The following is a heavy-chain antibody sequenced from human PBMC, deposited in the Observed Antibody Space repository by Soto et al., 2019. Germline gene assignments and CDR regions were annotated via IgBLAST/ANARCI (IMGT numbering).Heavy chain of an antibody. CDR2: VYDSGSS. D-gene: IGHD6-19*01. CDR1: GGSISSFY. Sequence: QMVLQESGPGLVKPSETLSLTCNVSGGSISSFYWTWIRQPAGGRLEWIGRVYDSGSSNYNPSLKTRITMSLHRSRRQFSLSLYSVTTADTAVYYCARGVAETDFYPWANWFDRWRQGILVTVSS. J-gene: IGHJ5*02. V-gene: IGHV4-4*07. CDR3: ARGVAETDFYPWANWFDR.